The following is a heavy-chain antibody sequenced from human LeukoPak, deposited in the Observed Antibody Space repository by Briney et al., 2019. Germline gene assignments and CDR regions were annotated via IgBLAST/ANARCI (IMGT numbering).Heavy chain of an antibody. CDR1: GFTFSSYA. CDR2: ISYDGSNK. Sequence: GGSLRLSCAASGFTFSSYAMHWVRQAPGKGLEWVAVISYDGSNKYYADPVKGRFTISRDNSKNTLYLQMNSLRAEDTAVYYCARDQGQWAYYFDYWGQGTLVTVSS. CDR3: ARDQGQWAYYFDY. D-gene: IGHD6-19*01. V-gene: IGHV3-30-3*01. J-gene: IGHJ4*02.